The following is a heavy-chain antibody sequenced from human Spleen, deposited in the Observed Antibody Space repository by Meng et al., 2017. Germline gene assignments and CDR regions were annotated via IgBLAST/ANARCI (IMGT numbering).Heavy chain of an antibody. J-gene: IGHJ4*02. D-gene: IGHD4-11*01. CDR2: INSSGST. V-gene: IGHV4-34*01. Sequence: QAPLRQWVAGLLKPSPTLSLTCFVSGGSFSDYYWSGTGRPQWKWLEGIEEINSSGSTNYNPSLESRATISADTSQNNLSLKLSSVTAADSAVYYCARGPTTMAHDFDYWGQGTLVTVSS. CDR3: ARGPTTMAHDFDY. CDR1: GGSFSDYY.